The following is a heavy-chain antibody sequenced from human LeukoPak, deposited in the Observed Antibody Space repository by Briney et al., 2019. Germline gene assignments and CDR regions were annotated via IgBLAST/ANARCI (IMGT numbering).Heavy chain of an antibody. CDR3: AKGSTYHYDSSGYPTDC. J-gene: IGHJ4*02. CDR1: GFTFGDYA. V-gene: IGHV3-9*01. Sequence: GGSLRLSCAGSGFTFGDYAMHWVRHAPGKGLEWFSGINWNSGGTVYADSVKGRFTISRDNAKYSLYLQMNSLRAEDTALYYCAKGSTYHYDSSGYPTDCWGQGTLVTVSS. D-gene: IGHD3-22*01. CDR2: INWNSGGT.